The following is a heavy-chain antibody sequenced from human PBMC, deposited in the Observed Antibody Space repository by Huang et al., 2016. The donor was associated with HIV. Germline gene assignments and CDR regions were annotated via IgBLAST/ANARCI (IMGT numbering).Heavy chain of an antibody. Sequence: QVQLVQSGAEVKKPGSSVKVSCKASGGTFSSYAIRWMRQAPGQGLAWMGGIIPMFGTANYAKKFQGRVTITADESTSTAYMERSSLRSEDTAVYYCASANYYDSSGHFKYYFDYWGQGTLVTVSS. D-gene: IGHD3-22*01. CDR1: GGTFSSYA. CDR2: IIPMFGTA. CDR3: ASANYYDSSGHFKYYFDY. V-gene: IGHV1-69*13. J-gene: IGHJ4*02.